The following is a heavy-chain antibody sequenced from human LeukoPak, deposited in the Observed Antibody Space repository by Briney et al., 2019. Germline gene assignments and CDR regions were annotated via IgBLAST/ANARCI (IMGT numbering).Heavy chain of an antibody. CDR1: GFTFNRHG. CDR2: ISSNGGST. CDR3: VKGLEAEAGRGFDY. V-gene: IGHV3-64D*09. D-gene: IGHD6-13*01. Sequence: GGSLRLSCSASGFTFNRHGMHWVRQAPGKGLEYVSAISSNGGSTYYADSVKGRFTISRDNSKNTLYLQMSSLRAEDTAVYYCVKGLEAEAGRGFDYGARETLVTVS. J-gene: IGHJ4*02.